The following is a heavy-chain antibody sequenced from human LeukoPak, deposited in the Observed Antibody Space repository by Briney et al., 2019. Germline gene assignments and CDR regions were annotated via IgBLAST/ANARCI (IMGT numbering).Heavy chain of an antibody. J-gene: IGHJ4*02. CDR3: ARERASAGPHFEH. CDR2: NYNRGTT. CDR1: GGSISTYY. V-gene: IGHV4-59*01. Sequence: SETLSLTCSVSGGSISTYYWSWIRQPRGKVLEWIGYNYNRGTTNYNPSLKSRVTISVDRSKNQFSLSLTSVTAADTAVYYCARERASAGPHFEHWGRGILVTVSS. D-gene: IGHD6-13*01.